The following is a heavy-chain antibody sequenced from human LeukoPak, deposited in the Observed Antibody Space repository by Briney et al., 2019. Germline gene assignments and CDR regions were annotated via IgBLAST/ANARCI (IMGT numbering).Heavy chain of an antibody. CDR3: AREGLSDFWSGYYTTFGY. CDR2: INPNSGGT. CDR1: GYTFTGYY. Sequence: ASVKASCKASGYTFTGYYMHWVRQAPGQGLEWMGWINPNSGGTNYAQKFQGRVTMTRDTSISTAYMELSRLRSDDTAVYYCAREGLSDFWSGYYTTFGYWGQGTLVTVSS. J-gene: IGHJ4*02. V-gene: IGHV1-2*02. D-gene: IGHD3-3*01.